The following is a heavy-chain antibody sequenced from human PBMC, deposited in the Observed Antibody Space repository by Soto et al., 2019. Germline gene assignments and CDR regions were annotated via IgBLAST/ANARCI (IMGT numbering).Heavy chain of an antibody. Sequence: GSGPTLVNPTQTLTLTCTFSGFSLSTSGVGVGWIRQPPGKALEWLALIYWDDDKRYSPSLKSRLTITKDTSKNQVVLTMTNMDPVDTATYYCAHRPYVAGRNSWYYFDYWGQGTLVTVSS. CDR2: IYWDDDK. CDR1: GFSLSTSGVG. D-gene: IGHD6-13*01. CDR3: AHRPYVAGRNSWYYFDY. V-gene: IGHV2-5*02. J-gene: IGHJ4*02.